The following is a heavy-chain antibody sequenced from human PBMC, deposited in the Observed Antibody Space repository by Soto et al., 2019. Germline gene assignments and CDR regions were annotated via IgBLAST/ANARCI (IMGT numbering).Heavy chain of an antibody. CDR1: GGSISSGRYY. CDR2: IYYSGST. Sequence: SETLSLTCTVSGGSISSGRYYWGWIRQPPGKGLEWIGTIYYSGSTYYNPSLKSRVTISVDTSKNSLYLQMNSLRAEDTAVYYCASGTNGAFFVYWGQGILVTVSS. CDR3: ASGTNGAFFVY. V-gene: IGHV4-39*07. D-gene: IGHD2-8*01. J-gene: IGHJ4*02.